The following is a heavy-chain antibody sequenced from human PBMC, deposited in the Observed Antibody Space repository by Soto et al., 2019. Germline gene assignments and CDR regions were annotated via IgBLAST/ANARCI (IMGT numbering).Heavy chain of an antibody. D-gene: IGHD1-26*01. J-gene: IGHJ4*02. Sequence: GASVKVSCKASGYTFTVHYIHCVVQAPGQGLEWVGEISPKSGGTRYAQKFQGRVTMTKDTSINTVYMELSNLSPDDTAVYYCGRGRSGEIVVFYWGQGTLVTVSS. CDR1: GYTFTVHY. V-gene: IGHV1-2*02. CDR2: ISPKSGGT. CDR3: GRGRSGEIVVFY.